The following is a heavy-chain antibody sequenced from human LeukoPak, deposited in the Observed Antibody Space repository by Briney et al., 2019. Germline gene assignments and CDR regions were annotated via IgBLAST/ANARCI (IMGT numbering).Heavy chain of an antibody. CDR3: ASPYYDFWSGYYF. CDR2: IYYSGST. CDR1: GGSISSSSYY. D-gene: IGHD3-3*01. J-gene: IGHJ4*02. Sequence: KPSETLSLTCTVSGGSISSSSYYWGWIRQPPGKGLEWIGSIYYSGSTYYNPSLKSRVTISVDTSKNQFSLKLSSVTAADAAVYYCASPYYDFWSGYYFWGQGTLVTVSS. V-gene: IGHV4-39*01.